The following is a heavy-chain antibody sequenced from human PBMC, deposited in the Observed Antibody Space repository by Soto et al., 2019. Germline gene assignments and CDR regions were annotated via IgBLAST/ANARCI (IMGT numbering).Heavy chain of an antibody. D-gene: IGHD5-18*01. CDR3: ARQGEYSYEYYHDS. V-gene: IGHV4-4*07. Sequence: PSETLSLTCIVSGGSISNYYWSWIRQPAGKGLEWIGRIYTRVGTNYNPSLKSRVTMSVDTSKSQFSLRLSSVTAADTAVYYCARQGEYSYEYYHDSWGQGTLVTVSS. CDR1: GGSISNYY. J-gene: IGHJ4*02. CDR2: IYTRVGT.